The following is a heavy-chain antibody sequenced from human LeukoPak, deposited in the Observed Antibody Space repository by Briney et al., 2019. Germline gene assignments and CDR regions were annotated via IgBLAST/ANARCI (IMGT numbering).Heavy chain of an antibody. D-gene: IGHD2-15*01. CDR3: ASVIGYCSGGSCYPYY. Sequence: ASVKVSRKASGYTLTSYVINWVRPATGQGLEWMGWMKPNSGNKGYGQKFQGRVTMTRSTSIRTAYLELRSLLPEDTAVYYCASVIGYCSGGSCYPYYWGQGTLVTVSS. V-gene: IGHV1-8*01. CDR1: GYTLTSYV. J-gene: IGHJ4*02. CDR2: MKPNSGNK.